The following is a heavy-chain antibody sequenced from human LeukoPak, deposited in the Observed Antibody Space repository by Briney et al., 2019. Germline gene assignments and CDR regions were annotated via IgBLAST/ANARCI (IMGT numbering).Heavy chain of an antibody. CDR1: GFTFSSYA. CDR3: ARRGSYYGDSMDY. CDR2: ISSNGGST. V-gene: IGHV3-64*01. D-gene: IGHD1-26*01. Sequence: PGGSLRLSCAASGFTFSSYAMHWVRQAPGKGLEYVSAISSNGGSTYYANSMKGRFTISRDNSKNTLYLHMGSLRVGDMAVYYCARRGSYYGDSMDYWGQGTLVTVSS. J-gene: IGHJ4*02.